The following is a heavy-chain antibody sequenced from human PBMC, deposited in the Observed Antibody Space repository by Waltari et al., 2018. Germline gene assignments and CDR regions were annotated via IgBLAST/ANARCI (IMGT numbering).Heavy chain of an antibody. D-gene: IGHD3-10*01. J-gene: IGHJ4*02. CDR3: TRHEDFGYDSGSYEDY. CDR2: IRSKINNYAT. CDR1: GFPFSGSA. Sequence: EVQLVESGGGLVQPGGSLKLSCAASGFPFSGSAIHWIRQASGKGLDWVGRIRSKINNYATSYAATVKGRFTISRDDSKNTAYLQMNSLKIEDTAVYYCTRHEDFGYDSGSYEDYWGQGTLVTVSS. V-gene: IGHV3-73*02.